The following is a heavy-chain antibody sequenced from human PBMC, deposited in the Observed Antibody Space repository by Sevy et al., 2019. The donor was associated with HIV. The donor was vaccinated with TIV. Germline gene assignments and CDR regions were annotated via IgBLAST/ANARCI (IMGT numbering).Heavy chain of an antibody. CDR2: IYYSGST. CDR3: ARDRWLLNGMDV. J-gene: IGHJ6*02. V-gene: IGHV4-59*01. Sequence: SETLSLTCTVSGGSISSYYWSWIRQPPGKGLEWIGYIYYSGSTNYNPSLKSRVTISVDTSKNQFSLKLGSVTAADTAVYYCARDRWLLNGMDVWGQGTTVTVSS. CDR1: GGSISSYY. D-gene: IGHD3-22*01.